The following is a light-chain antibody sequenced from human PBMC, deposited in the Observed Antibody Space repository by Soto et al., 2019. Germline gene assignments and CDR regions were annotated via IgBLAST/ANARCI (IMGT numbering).Light chain of an antibody. CDR2: DAF. V-gene: IGKV3-11*01. CDR3: QQRSNPFT. CDR1: QSISSY. J-gene: IGKJ3*01. Sequence: IVLTQSPATLSLSPGERATLSCRASQSISSYLAWYQQKPGQAPRLLIYDAFNRAAGIPARFSGSGSGTDFILTISSLEPEDVAVYYCQQRSNPFTFGPGTKVDIK.